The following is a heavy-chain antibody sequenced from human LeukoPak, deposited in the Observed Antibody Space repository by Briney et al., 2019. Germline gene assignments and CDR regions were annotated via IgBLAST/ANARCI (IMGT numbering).Heavy chain of an antibody. Sequence: GGSLRLSCAASGFTFSSSGMHWVRQAPGKGLEWVAFIRCDGSYKYYADSVKGRFTISRDNSGNTLNLQMNSLRAEDTAVHYCAKGGSSWYPDYWGQGTLVTVSS. V-gene: IGHV3-30*02. D-gene: IGHD6-13*01. CDR3: AKGGSSWYPDY. CDR2: IRCDGSYK. CDR1: GFTFSSSG. J-gene: IGHJ4*02.